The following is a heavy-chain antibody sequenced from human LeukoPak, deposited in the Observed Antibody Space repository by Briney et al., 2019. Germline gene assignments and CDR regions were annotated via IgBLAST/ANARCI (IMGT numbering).Heavy chain of an antibody. V-gene: IGHV3-11*01. CDR2: ISSSGSTI. CDR3: ASSPGARPTVFDY. CDR1: GFTFSDYY. J-gene: IGHJ4*02. D-gene: IGHD1-14*01. Sequence: TPGGSLRLSCAASGFTFSDYYMSWIRQAPGKGLEWVSYISSSGSTIYYADSVKGRFTISRDNAKNSLYLQMNSLRAEDTAVYYCASSPGARPTVFDYWGQGTLVTVSS.